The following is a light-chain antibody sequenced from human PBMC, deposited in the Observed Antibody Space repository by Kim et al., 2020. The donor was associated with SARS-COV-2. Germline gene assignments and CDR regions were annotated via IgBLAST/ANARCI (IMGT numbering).Light chain of an antibody. CDR3: QAWDSDTLV. CDR2: QDN. Sequence: SYELTQPPSVSVSPGQTASITCSGDKLGNKYACWYQQKPGQSPVLVIYQDNKRPSVIPERFSGSNSGNTATLTISGTQAMDEADYYCQAWDSDTLVFGGGTQLTVL. CDR1: KLGNKY. V-gene: IGLV3-1*01. J-gene: IGLJ3*02.